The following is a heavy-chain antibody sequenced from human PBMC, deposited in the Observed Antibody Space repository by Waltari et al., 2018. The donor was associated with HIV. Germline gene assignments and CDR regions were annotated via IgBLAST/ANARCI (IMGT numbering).Heavy chain of an antibody. V-gene: IGHV3-30*01. Sequence: QLVEPGGGVLQPGRSLRLSCPASGFPFSGYALPWARQAPGKGLEWVAVISYDGSNKYYADSVKGRFTISRDNSKNTVYLQMNSLRGEDTAIYSCARDAHIVGDTPLLDYWGPGSLVTVSS. D-gene: IGHD1-26*01. CDR3: ARDAHIVGDTPLLDY. CDR1: GFPFSGYA. CDR2: ISYDGSNK. J-gene: IGHJ4*02.